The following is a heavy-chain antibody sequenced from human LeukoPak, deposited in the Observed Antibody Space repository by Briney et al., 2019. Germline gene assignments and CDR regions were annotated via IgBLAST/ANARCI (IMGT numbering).Heavy chain of an antibody. D-gene: IGHD3-10*01. Sequence: TGGSLRLSCAASGFTFDDYAMHWVRQAPGKGLEWVSGISWNSGSIGYADSVKGRFTISRDNAKNSLYLQMNSLRAEDTALYYCAKERFGERRFDYWGQGTLVTVSS. CDR1: GFTFDDYA. CDR3: AKERFGERRFDY. V-gene: IGHV3-9*01. J-gene: IGHJ4*02. CDR2: ISWNSGSI.